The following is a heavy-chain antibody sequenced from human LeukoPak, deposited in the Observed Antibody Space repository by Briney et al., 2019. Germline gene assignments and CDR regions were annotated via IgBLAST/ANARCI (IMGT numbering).Heavy chain of an antibody. CDR2: INPNSGGT. J-gene: IGHJ4*02. D-gene: IGHD4-11*01. Sequence: ASVKVSCKASGYTFTGYYMHWVRQAPGQGLEWMGWINPNSGGTNYAQKFQGRVTMTTDTSTSTAYMELRSLRSDDTAVYYCARNRFSYSNPDYWGQGTLVTVSS. CDR1: GYTFTGYY. V-gene: IGHV1-2*02. CDR3: ARNRFSYSNPDY.